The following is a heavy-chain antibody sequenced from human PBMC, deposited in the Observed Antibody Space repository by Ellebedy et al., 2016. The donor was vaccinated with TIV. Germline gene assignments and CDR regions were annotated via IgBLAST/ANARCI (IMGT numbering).Heavy chain of an antibody. J-gene: IGHJ4*02. D-gene: IGHD1-1*01. Sequence: GESLKISCAASGFTFSSYWMSWVRQAPGKGLEWVANIKQDGSEKYYVDSVKGRFTITRDNAKNSLYLQMNSLRAEVTAVYYCAGRAYNGNDGSLFAYWGQGTLVTVSS. CDR3: AGRAYNGNDGSLFAY. V-gene: IGHV3-7*03. CDR1: GFTFSSYW. CDR2: IKQDGSEK.